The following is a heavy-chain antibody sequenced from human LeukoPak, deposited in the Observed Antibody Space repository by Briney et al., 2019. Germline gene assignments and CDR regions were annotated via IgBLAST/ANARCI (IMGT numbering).Heavy chain of an antibody. CDR1: GGSISSYF. D-gene: IGHD6-19*01. J-gene: IGHJ4*02. CDR3: ARDRGGWLSHFDY. CDR2: IYYSGST. V-gene: IGHV4-59*01. Sequence: SETLPLTCTVSGGSISSYFWSWVRQPPGKGLEWIGYIYYSGSTNYNPSLKSRVTISIDTSKNQFSLKLSSVTAADTAVYYCARDRGGWLSHFDYWGQGTLVTVSS.